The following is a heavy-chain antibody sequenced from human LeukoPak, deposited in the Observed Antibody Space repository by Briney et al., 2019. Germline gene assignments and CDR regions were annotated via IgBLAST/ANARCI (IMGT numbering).Heavy chain of an antibody. CDR2: IYYSGST. Sequence: PSETLSLTCTVPGGSISNYYWSWIRQPPGKGLEWIGYIYYSGSTNYNPSLKSRVTISVDTSKNQFSLKLSSVTAADTAVYYCARVRDLYGSGSYADYWGQGTLVTVSS. J-gene: IGHJ4*02. CDR3: ARVRDLYGSGSYADY. V-gene: IGHV4-59*01. CDR1: GGSISNYY. D-gene: IGHD3-10*01.